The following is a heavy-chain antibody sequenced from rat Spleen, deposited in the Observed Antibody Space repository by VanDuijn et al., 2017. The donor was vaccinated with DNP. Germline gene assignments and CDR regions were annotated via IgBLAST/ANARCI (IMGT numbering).Heavy chain of an antibody. CDR1: GFTFSSFP. V-gene: IGHV5-46*01. Sequence: EVQLVESGGGLVQPGRSMKLSCAASGFTFSSFPMAWVRQAPSKGLEWIAAIYASGGIIYYRDSVKGRFTISRDNAESTLYLQMNSLRSEDTATYYCSRGAYGYNSNWFAYWGQGTLVTVSS. CDR3: SRGAYGYNSNWFAY. D-gene: IGHD1-4*01. CDR2: IYASGGII. J-gene: IGHJ3*01.